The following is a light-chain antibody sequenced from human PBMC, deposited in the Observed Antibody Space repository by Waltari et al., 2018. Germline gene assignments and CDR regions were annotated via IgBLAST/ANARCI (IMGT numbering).Light chain of an antibody. V-gene: IGLV2-23*02. CDR3: CSYAGSSTLNVV. CDR1: SSDIGRYKL. CDR2: VVS. J-gene: IGLJ2*01. Sequence: QSALTQPASVSGSPGQSITISCTGTSSDIGRYKLVSWYQQHPGKAPKPMIYVVSKRPSGVSNRFSGSKSGNTASLTISGLQAEDEADYYCCSYAGSSTLNVVFGGGTKLTVL.